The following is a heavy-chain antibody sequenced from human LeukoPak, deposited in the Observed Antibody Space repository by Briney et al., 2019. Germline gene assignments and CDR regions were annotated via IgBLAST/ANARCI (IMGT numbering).Heavy chain of an antibody. CDR3: ARGGTRGYSPVDY. J-gene: IGHJ4*02. CDR1: GFTFSNYG. Sequence: GGSLRLSCAASGFTFSNYGMHWVRQAPGKGLEWVANIKQDGSERNYVDSVKGRSTISRDNAKNSLFLQMNSLRVEDTAVYYCARGGTRGYSPVDYWGQGILVTVSS. D-gene: IGHD5-18*01. CDR2: IKQDGSER. V-gene: IGHV3-7*03.